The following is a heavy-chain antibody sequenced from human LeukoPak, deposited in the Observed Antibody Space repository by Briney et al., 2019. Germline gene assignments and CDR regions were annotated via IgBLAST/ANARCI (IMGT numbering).Heavy chain of an antibody. CDR3: AKDEDILTGPIDY. CDR1: GFTFSSYA. D-gene: IGHD3-9*01. J-gene: IGHJ4*02. Sequence: GGSLRLSCAASGFTFSSYAMTWVRQAPGKGLEWVSAISASGGDTYYPDSVRGRFTISRDNSKNTLYLHMSSLRAEDTAVYYCAKDEDILTGPIDYWGQGTLVTVSS. V-gene: IGHV3-23*01. CDR2: ISASGGDT.